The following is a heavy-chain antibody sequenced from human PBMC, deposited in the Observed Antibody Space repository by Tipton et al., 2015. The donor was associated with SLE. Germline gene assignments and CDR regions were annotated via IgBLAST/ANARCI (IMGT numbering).Heavy chain of an antibody. CDR1: GGSISSSDYY. V-gene: IGHV4-39*07. CDR3: AGQRGYNYGLYNWFDP. Sequence: TLSLTCTISGGSISSSDYYWGWIRQPPGKGLEWIGSMYYRGSTYYNPSLESRVTMSLDTSKNQFSLKLNSVTAADTAVYYCAGQRGYNYGLYNWFDPWGQGTLVTVSS. CDR2: MYYRGST. D-gene: IGHD3/OR15-3a*01. J-gene: IGHJ5*02.